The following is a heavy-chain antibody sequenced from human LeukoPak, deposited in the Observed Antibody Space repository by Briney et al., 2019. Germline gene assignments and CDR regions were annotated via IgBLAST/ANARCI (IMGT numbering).Heavy chain of an antibody. D-gene: IGHD6-13*01. CDR2: ISISSTTI. CDR3: ARGLRYSSSWYNFDY. CDR1: GFTFSSTS. Sequence: PGGSLRLSCVASGFTFSSTSMNWVRQAPGKGLEWVSYISISSTTIYYADSVKCLFTSSRDNTKNSLYIQMNSLRNEGTDVYYCARGLRYSSSWYNFDYWGQGTLVTVSS. V-gene: IGHV3-48*02. J-gene: IGHJ4*02.